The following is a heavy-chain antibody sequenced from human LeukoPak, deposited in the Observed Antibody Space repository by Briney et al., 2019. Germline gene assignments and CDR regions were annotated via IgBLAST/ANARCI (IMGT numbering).Heavy chain of an antibody. CDR3: AKGVYSRFGAHYFDY. D-gene: IGHD6-13*01. V-gene: IGHV1-2*02. J-gene: IGHJ4*02. Sequence: ASVKVSCKASGYTFTGYYMHWVRQAPGQGLEWMGWINPNSGGTNYAQKFQGRVTMTRDTSISTAYMELSRLRSDDTAVYYCAKGVYSRFGAHYFDYWGQGTLVTVSS. CDR1: GYTFTGYY. CDR2: INPNSGGT.